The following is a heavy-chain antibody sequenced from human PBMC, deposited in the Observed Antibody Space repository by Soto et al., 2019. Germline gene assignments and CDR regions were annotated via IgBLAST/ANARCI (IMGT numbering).Heavy chain of an antibody. CDR3: VRDFHVFSATTGQYYYYMDV. CDR1: GFTFSRYW. V-gene: IGHV3-7*01. J-gene: IGHJ6*03. Sequence: EVQLVESGGGLVQPGGSLRLSCAASGFTFSRYWMSWVRRAPGKGLEWVANIKQDGSEIHYVDSVKGRFTNSRDNAKKALYLQMNSLRVEDTTVYYCVRDFHVFSATTGQYYYYMDVWGKGTTVTVSS. CDR2: IKQDGSEI. D-gene: IGHD2-15*01.